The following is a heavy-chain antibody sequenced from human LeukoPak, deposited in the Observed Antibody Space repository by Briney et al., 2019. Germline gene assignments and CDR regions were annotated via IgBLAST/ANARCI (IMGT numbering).Heavy chain of an antibody. CDR2: INHSGST. J-gene: IGHJ4*02. Sequence: SETLSLTCAVYGGSFSGYYWSWIRQPPGKGLEWIGEINHSGSTNYNPSLKSRVTISVDTSKNQFSLKLSSVTAADTAVYYCARLGLHPLDYWGQGTLVTVSS. CDR3: ARLGLHPLDY. V-gene: IGHV4-34*01. CDR1: GGSFSGYY. D-gene: IGHD4-11*01.